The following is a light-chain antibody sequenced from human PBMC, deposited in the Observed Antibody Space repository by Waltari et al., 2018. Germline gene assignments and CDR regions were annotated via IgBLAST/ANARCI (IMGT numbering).Light chain of an antibody. Sequence: DIQMTQSPSSLSASVGDRVTITYRASQSISTYLNWYQQKPGKAPKLLIYAASSLQSGVPSRFSGSGSGTDFTLTISSLQPEDFATYFCQQSYSSPQRTFGPGTKVEIK. CDR3: QQSYSSPQRT. J-gene: IGKJ1*01. V-gene: IGKV1-39*01. CDR2: AAS. CDR1: QSISTY.